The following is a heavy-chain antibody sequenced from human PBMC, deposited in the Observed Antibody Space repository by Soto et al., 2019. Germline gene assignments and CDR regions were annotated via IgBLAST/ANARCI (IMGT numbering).Heavy chain of an antibody. V-gene: IGHV3-21*01. CDR2: IRSSGHMT. CDR1: GFGFTFSNYY. J-gene: IGHJ5*01. Sequence: EVQLVESGGGLVRPGGSLSLSCAASGFGFTFSNYYMNWIRQAPGKGLEWVSSIRSSGHMTFYAPSVNGRFTISRDNGKNSLYLQMYSLRAEDTGVYFCAGTYGSADSWGPGTLVTVSS. D-gene: IGHD3-10*01. CDR3: AGTYGSADS.